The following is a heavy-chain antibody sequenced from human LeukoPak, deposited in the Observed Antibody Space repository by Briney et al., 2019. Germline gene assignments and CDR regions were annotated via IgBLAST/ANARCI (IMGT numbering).Heavy chain of an antibody. V-gene: IGHV3-48*03. CDR1: GFTFSSYE. Sequence: GSLRLSCAAAGFTFSSYEMNWVRQAPGKGLEWVSYISSSGSTIYYADSVKGRFTISRDNAKNSLYLQMNSLRAEDTAVYYCAELGITMIGGVWGKGTTVTISS. D-gene: IGHD3-10*02. CDR3: AELGITMIGGV. CDR2: ISSSGSTI. J-gene: IGHJ6*04.